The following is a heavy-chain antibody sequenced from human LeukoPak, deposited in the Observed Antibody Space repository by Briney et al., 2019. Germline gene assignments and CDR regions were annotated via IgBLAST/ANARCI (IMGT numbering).Heavy chain of an antibody. J-gene: IGHJ4*02. CDR2: IRFDGNNK. CDR1: GFSLNSYG. Sequence: PGGSLGLSCAASGFSLNSYGMHWVRQAPGKGLEWVSFIRFDGNNKYYADSVKGRFTISRDNSKNTVDLQMNSLGAEDTAVYYCAKGRTKFCSSTSCYIDGWGQGTLVTVSS. CDR3: AKGRTKFCSSTSCYIDG. V-gene: IGHV3-30*02. D-gene: IGHD2-2*01.